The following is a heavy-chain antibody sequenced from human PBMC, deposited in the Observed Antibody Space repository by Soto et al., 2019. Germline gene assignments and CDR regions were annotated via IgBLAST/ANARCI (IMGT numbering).Heavy chain of an antibody. D-gene: IGHD6-19*01. CDR3: ARPEFKQWLVLSPFWGGDAFDI. CDR1: GGTFSSYA. CDR2: IIPIFGTA. J-gene: IGHJ3*02. Sequence: QVQLVQSGAEVKKPGSSVKVSSKASGGTFSSYAISWVRQAPGQGLEWMGGIIPIFGTANYAQKFQGRATITADKSTSTAYMELSSLRFEDQAVYYCARPEFKQWLVLSPFWGGDAFDIWGQGTMVTVSS. V-gene: IGHV1-69*14.